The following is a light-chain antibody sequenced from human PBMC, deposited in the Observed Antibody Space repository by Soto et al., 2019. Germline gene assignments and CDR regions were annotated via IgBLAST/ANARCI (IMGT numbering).Light chain of an antibody. CDR2: DAS. Sequence: DTQMTQSPSSLSASVGDRVTITCQASQDISNYLNWYQQKPGEAPKLLIYDASDLETGVPSRFSGGGSGTDFTFTISSLQPEDIATYYCQQYDNLPYTFGQGSKLKIK. J-gene: IGKJ2*01. CDR1: QDISNY. V-gene: IGKV1-33*01. CDR3: QQYDNLPYT.